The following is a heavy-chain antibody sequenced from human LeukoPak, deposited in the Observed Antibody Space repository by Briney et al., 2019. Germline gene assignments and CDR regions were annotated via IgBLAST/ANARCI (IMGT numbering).Heavy chain of an antibody. J-gene: IGHJ4*02. D-gene: IGHD2-2*01. V-gene: IGHV4-59*08. CDR3: ARLKLLRQYYFDY. Sequence: SETLSLNCTVSGGSISSYYCSWIRQPPGRGLEWIGYIYYSGSTNYNPSLKRRVTITVDTSKNQFSLRLSSVTAADTAVYYCARLKLLRQYYFDYWGQGTLVTVSS. CDR2: IYYSGST. CDR1: GGSISSYY.